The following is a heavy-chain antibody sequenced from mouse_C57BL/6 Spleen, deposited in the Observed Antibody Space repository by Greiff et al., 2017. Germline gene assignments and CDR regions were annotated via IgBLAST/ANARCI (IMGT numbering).Heavy chain of an antibody. J-gene: IGHJ3*01. D-gene: IGHD1-1*01. V-gene: IGHV14-4*01. CDR3: TTGYGSSYPFAY. CDR2: IDPENGDT. Sequence: EVQRVESGAELVRPGASVKLSCTASGFNIKDDYMHWVKQRPEQGLEWIGWIDPENGDTEYASKFQGKATITADTSSNTAYLQLSSLTSEDTAVYYCTTGYGSSYPFAYWGQGTLVTVSA. CDR1: GFNIKDDY.